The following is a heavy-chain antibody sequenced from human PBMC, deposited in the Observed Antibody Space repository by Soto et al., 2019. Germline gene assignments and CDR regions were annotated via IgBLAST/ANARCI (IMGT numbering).Heavy chain of an antibody. Sequence: QVQLVQSGAEVKKPGASVKVSCKASGYTFTSYDINWVGQATGQGLEWMGWMNPNSGNTGYAQKFQGRVTMTRNTYTGTAYMELRSLRSEDTAVYYCARGPIVATILKRSDYWGQGTLVTVSS. CDR1: GYTFTSYD. V-gene: IGHV1-8*01. CDR3: ARGPIVATILKRSDY. CDR2: MNPNSGNT. D-gene: IGHD5-12*01. J-gene: IGHJ4*02.